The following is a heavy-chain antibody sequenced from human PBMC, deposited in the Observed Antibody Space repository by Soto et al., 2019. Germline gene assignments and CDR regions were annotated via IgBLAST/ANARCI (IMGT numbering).Heavy chain of an antibody. J-gene: IGHJ4*02. Sequence: TLSLTCAVSGGSFSGYIWTWIRQTPGKGLQWIGQINHSGSSIYNPSLKNRVTISTMSNNKFSLELSSVTAADTAVYYCTRGLFSGSSYSGSWYYVDSWGQGTLVTRSS. V-gene: IGHV4-34*01. CDR2: INHSGSS. D-gene: IGHD1-26*01. CDR3: TRGLFSGSSYSGSWYYVDS. CDR1: GGSFSGYI.